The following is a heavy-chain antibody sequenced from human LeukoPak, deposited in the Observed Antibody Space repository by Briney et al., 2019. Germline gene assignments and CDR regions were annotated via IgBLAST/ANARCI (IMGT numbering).Heavy chain of an antibody. CDR2: ISYDGSNK. V-gene: IGHV3-30*18. D-gene: IGHD3-10*01. CDR1: GFSFSRYG. CDR3: AKGFSGGWDASDI. J-gene: IGHJ3*02. Sequence: PGGSVRLSCAASGFSFSRYGMHWVRQAPGKGLEWVAVISYDGSNKYYADSVKGRFTISRDNSKNTLYLQMNSLRAEDTAVYYCAKGFSGGWDASDIWGQGTMVTVSS.